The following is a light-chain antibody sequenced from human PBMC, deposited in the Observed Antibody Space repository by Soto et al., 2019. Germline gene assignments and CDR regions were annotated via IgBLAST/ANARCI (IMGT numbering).Light chain of an antibody. CDR2: AAS. CDR1: QSISSY. V-gene: IGKV1-39*01. CDR3: QQSYSNPRT. J-gene: IGKJ2*01. Sequence: DIQMTQSPSSLSASVGDRVTITCRASQSISSYLNWYQQKPGKAPKLLIYAASSLKSGVPSRFSDSGSGTDFTLTISSLKPEDFATYYCQQSYSNPRTFGQGTKLEIK.